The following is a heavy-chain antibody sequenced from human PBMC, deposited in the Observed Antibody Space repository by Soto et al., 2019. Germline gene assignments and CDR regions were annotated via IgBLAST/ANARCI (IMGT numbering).Heavy chain of an antibody. CDR3: ALLPEFWSGYDKAEYFQH. D-gene: IGHD3-3*01. Sequence: ASVKVSCKATGYTFTSYDINWVRQATGQGLEWMGWMNPNSGNTGYAQKFQVSVSMTRNTSISTAYRDRSSLSSKHTAGCYLALLPEFWSGYDKAEYFQHWGQGSLVTASS. V-gene: IGHV1-8*01. CDR2: MNPNSGNT. CDR1: GYTFTSYD. J-gene: IGHJ1*01.